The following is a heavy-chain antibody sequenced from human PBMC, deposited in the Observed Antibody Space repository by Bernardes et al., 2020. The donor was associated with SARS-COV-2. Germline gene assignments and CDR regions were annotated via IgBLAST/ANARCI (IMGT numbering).Heavy chain of an antibody. D-gene: IGHD4-4*01. CDR1: GFTFSSYT. Sequence: GGSLRLSCAASGFTFSSYTTNWVRQAPGKGLEWISSISTSSSYISYSDSVRGRFTISRDNAKNSVSLQMNSLRAEDTAVYYCARVDFSNLYYWGQGTPVTVSS. J-gene: IGHJ4*02. CDR3: ARVDFSNLYY. V-gene: IGHV3-21*06. CDR2: ISTSSSYI.